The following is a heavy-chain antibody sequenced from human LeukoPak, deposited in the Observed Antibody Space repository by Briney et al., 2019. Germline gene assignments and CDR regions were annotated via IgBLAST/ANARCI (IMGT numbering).Heavy chain of an antibody. J-gene: IGHJ5*02. Sequence: RPSETLSLTCSVSGGSISSSRYYWGWIRQPPGKGLEWLGSIYYSGSTYYNPSLKSRVTISVDTSKNQFSLKLSSVTAADTAVYYCVGGGVVVPAAFLRFDPWGQGTLVTVSS. CDR3: VGGGVVVPAAFLRFDP. D-gene: IGHD2-2*01. CDR1: GGSISSSRYY. V-gene: IGHV4-39*01. CDR2: IYYSGST.